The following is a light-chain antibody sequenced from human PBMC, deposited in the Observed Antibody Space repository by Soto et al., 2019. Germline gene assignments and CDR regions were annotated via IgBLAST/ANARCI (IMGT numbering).Light chain of an antibody. V-gene: IGKV3-15*01. CDR2: GAS. J-gene: IGKJ2*01. CDR3: QXYXKWPPYT. Sequence: EIVMTQSPATLSVSPGERATLSCRASQSVSSNLAWYQQKPGQAPRLLIYGASTRATGIPARFSGSGSGTEFTLTISSLQSEDFAVXXXQXYXKWPPYTFGQGTKLEIK. CDR1: QSVSSN.